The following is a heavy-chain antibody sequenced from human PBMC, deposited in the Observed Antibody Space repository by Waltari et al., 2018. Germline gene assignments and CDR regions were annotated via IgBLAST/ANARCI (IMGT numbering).Heavy chain of an antibody. CDR1: GFTSDNFW. J-gene: IGHJ4*02. CDR2: ISNDGSTT. CDR3: ARSLAGRWYLGFDC. V-gene: IGHV3-74*02. Sequence: EEQLVESGGGLLQPGGSLRLSCAASGFTSDNFWMHWVGRVPGKGLVWLARISNDGSTTNYSDFVNGRLTISREDAKNMLYLQMNSLRAEDTAVYYCARSLAGRWYLGFDCWGQGVLVTVSS. D-gene: IGHD6-13*01.